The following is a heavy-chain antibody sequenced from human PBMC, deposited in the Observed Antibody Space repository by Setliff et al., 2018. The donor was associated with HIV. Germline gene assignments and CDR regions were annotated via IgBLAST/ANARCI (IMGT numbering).Heavy chain of an antibody. D-gene: IGHD2-21*02. J-gene: IGHJ5*02. CDR1: SVSGGSINSGIYY. Sequence: KTSETLSLTCTVSVSGGSINSGIYYWTWIRRPAGRGLEWSGRIYTNGNTNYNPSFESRVSISIDTSKNQFSLQLTSVTAADTAVYYCARGGCGVDCYKYDWFDTWGQGTLVTVSS. CDR3: ARGGCGVDCYKYDWFDT. CDR2: IYTNGNT. V-gene: IGHV4-61*02.